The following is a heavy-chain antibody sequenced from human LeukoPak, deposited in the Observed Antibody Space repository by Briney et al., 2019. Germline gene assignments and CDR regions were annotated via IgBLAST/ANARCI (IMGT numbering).Heavy chain of an antibody. Sequence: GGSLRLSCAASGFTFSSYSMNWVRQAPGKGLEWVSFISSSSSYIYYADSMKGRFTISRDNAKNSLYLQMNSLRAEDTAVYYCASQTPRRLPIAVADYFDYWGQGTLVTVSS. CDR1: GFTFSSYS. D-gene: IGHD6-19*01. CDR3: ASQTPRRLPIAVADYFDY. CDR2: ISSSSSYI. V-gene: IGHV3-21*01. J-gene: IGHJ4*02.